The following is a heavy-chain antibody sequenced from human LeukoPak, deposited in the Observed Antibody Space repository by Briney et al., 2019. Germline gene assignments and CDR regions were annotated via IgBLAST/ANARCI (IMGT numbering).Heavy chain of an antibody. CDR3: ARDPDRDPAAGSY. Sequence: SVKVSCKASGGTFSSYAISWVRQAPGQGLEWMGGIIPIFGTANYAQKFQGRVTITADESTSTAYMELSSLRSEDTAVYYCARDPDRDPAAGSYWGQGTLVTVSS. CDR1: GGTFSSYA. D-gene: IGHD6-13*01. J-gene: IGHJ4*02. V-gene: IGHV1-69*13. CDR2: IIPIFGTA.